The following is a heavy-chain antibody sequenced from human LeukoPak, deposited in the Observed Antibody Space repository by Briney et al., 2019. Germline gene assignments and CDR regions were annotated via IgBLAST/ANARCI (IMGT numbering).Heavy chain of an antibody. J-gene: IGHJ3*02. CDR3: SRDFYGYLQAFDI. CDR2: IRSKAYGGTT. V-gene: IGHV3-49*04. Sequence: GGSRRLSCAASGFTFGDYTMSWVRQAPGKGREGVGFIRSKAYGGTTEYAASVKGRFTISRDDSKSIAYLQMNSLKTEDTAVYYCSRDFYGYLQAFDIWGQGTMVTVSS. D-gene: IGHD4-17*01. CDR1: GFTFGDYT.